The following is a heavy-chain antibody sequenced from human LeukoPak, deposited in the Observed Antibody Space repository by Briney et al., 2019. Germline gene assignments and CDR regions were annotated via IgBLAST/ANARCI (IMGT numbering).Heavy chain of an antibody. V-gene: IGHV1-18*01. J-gene: IGHJ5*02. CDR1: GYTFTSYG. CDR2: ISAYNGNT. Sequence: ASVKVSCKASGYTFTSYGISWVRQAPGQGLEWMGRISAYNGNTNYAQKLQGRVTMTTDTSTSTAYMELRSLRSDDTAVYYCARDRYCSGGSCYSGFDPWGQGTLVTVSS. D-gene: IGHD2-15*01. CDR3: ARDRYCSGGSCYSGFDP.